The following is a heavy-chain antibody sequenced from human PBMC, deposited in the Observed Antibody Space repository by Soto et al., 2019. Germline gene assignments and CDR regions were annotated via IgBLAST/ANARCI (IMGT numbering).Heavy chain of an antibody. Sequence: QVQLVQSGAEVKKPGSSVKVSCKASRGTFSSYTISWVRQAPGQGLEWMGRIIPILGIANYAQKFQGRVTITADKSTSTAYTELSSLRSEDTAVYYCAEDDYGDYDDWFDPWGQGTLVTVSS. J-gene: IGHJ5*02. V-gene: IGHV1-69*02. CDR2: IIPILGIA. D-gene: IGHD4-17*01. CDR1: RGTFSSYT. CDR3: AEDDYGDYDDWFDP.